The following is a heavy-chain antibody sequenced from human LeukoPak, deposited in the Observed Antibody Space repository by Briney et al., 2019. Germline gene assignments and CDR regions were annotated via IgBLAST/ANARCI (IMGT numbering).Heavy chain of an antibody. CDR2: IYYRGNT. D-gene: IGHD3-10*02. V-gene: IGHV4-59*01. CDR3: ARDAGSDVGDGWFDP. Sequence: SETLSFTCTVSGGSITNYYWSGIRQTPGKGLEWIGNIYYRGNTNCNPSLESRVTMSVDTSKNQFSLKLDSVTAADTAVYYCARDAGSDVGDGWFDPWGQGTLVTVSS. CDR1: GGSITNYY. J-gene: IGHJ5*02.